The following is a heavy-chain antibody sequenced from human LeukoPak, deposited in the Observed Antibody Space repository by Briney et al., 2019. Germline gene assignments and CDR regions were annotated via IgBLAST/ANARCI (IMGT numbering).Heavy chain of an antibody. CDR3: AKDGVEVVAATSYPNWFDP. D-gene: IGHD2-15*01. CDR2: IGSSGGST. J-gene: IGHJ5*02. Sequence: PGGSLRLSCAASGFTFSSYAMSWVRQAPGKGLEWVSAIGSSGGSTYYADSVKGRFTISRDNSKNTLYLQMNSLRAEDTAVYYCAKDGVEVVAATSYPNWFDPWGQGTLVTVSS. V-gene: IGHV3-23*01. CDR1: GFTFSSYA.